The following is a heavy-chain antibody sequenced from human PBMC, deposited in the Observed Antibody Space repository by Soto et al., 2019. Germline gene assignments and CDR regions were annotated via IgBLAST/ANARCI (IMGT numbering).Heavy chain of an antibody. CDR2: IYHSGST. Sequence: SETLSLTCAVSGGSISSGGYSWSWIRQPPGKGLEWIGYIYHSGSTYYNPSLKSRVTISVDTSKNQFSLKLSSVTAADTAVYYCARVRDCSGGSCYSWWFDPWGQGTLVTVSS. CDR1: GGSISSGGYS. CDR3: ARVRDCSGGSCYSWWFDP. J-gene: IGHJ5*02. V-gene: IGHV4-30-2*01. D-gene: IGHD2-15*01.